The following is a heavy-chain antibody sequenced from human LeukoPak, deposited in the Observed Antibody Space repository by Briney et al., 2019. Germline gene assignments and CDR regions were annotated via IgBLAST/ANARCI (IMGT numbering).Heavy chain of an antibody. CDR1: GFTFSSYS. J-gene: IGHJ4*02. CDR2: ISSSSSYI. D-gene: IGHD6-13*01. V-gene: IGHV3-21*01. CDR3: AGGRQQLGFDY. Sequence: PGGSLRLSCAASGFTFSSYSMNWVRQAPGKGLEWVSSISSSSSYIYYADSVKGRFTISRDNAKNSLYLQMNRLRAEDTAVYYCAGGRQQLGFDYWGQGTLVTVSS.